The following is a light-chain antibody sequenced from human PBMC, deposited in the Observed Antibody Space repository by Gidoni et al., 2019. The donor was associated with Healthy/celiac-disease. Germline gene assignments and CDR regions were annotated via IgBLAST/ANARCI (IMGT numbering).Light chain of an antibody. V-gene: IGLV3-19*01. CDR2: GKT. Sequence: SSELTQDPAGSVAMGQTVRITCQGDSLRSYYASWYQQKQGQAPVLVIYGKTNRPSGIPDRFSGSSSGNTASLTITGAQAEDEADYYCNSRDSSGNHLVFGGGTKLTVL. J-gene: IGLJ2*01. CDR3: NSRDSSGNHLV. CDR1: SLRSYY.